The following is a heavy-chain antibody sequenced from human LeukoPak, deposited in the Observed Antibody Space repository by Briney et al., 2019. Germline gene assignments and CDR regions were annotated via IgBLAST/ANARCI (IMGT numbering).Heavy chain of an antibody. J-gene: IGHJ4*02. V-gene: IGHV3-23*01. CDR2: ISGSGGST. CDR1: GFTFSSYA. Sequence: GGSLRLSCAASGFTFSSYAMSWVRQAPGKGLEWVSAISGSGGSTYYADSVKGRFTISRDNSKNTLYLQMNSLRAEDTAVYYCAKSRLMATITGDFDYWGQGTLVTVSS. CDR3: AKSRLMATITGDFDY. D-gene: IGHD5-24*01.